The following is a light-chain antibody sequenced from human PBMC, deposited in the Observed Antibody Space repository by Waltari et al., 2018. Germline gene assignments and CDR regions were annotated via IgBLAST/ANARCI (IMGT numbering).Light chain of an antibody. J-gene: IGKJ1*01. CDR1: QGVRGS. V-gene: IGKV3-20*01. CDR3: QHYVRLPAT. Sequence: SCRASQGVRGSLAWYQQKAGQAPRLLIYAASSRATGIPDRFSGSGSGTDFSLTISRLEPEDFAVYYCQHYVRLPATFGQGTKVEIK. CDR2: AAS.